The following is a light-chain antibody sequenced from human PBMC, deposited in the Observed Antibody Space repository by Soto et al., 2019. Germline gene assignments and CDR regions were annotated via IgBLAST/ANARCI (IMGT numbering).Light chain of an antibody. CDR1: SSDVGGYNF. Sequence: QSALTQPPSASGSPGQSVTISCTGTSSDVGGYNFVSWYQQHPGKAPKLMIYEVSERPSGVPDRFSGSKSGNTASLTVSGVQSEDEADYYCSSYAGSNTVVFGGGTKLTVL. CDR3: SSYAGSNTVV. CDR2: EVS. J-gene: IGLJ2*01. V-gene: IGLV2-8*01.